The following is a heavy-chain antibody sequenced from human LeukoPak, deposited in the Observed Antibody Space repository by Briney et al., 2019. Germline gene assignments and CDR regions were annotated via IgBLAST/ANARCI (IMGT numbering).Heavy chain of an antibody. V-gene: IGHV3-48*01. CDR2: ISSTTPTT. Sequence: GGSLRLSCTASGFTFSSYSMNWVRQAPGKGLEWVSYISSTTPTTYYADSVKGRFTISRDNAKNSFYLQMNSLRAEDTAVYYCAKDRDYCSGGSCYPTFDYWGQGTLVTVSS. J-gene: IGHJ4*02. D-gene: IGHD2-15*01. CDR1: GFTFSSYS. CDR3: AKDRDYCSGGSCYPTFDY.